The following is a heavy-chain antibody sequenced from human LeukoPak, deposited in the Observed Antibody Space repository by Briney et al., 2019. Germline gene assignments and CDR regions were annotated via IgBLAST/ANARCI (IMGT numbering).Heavy chain of an antibody. CDR3: ARGRNSGRTGMDV. D-gene: IGHD5-12*01. J-gene: IGHJ6*02. Sequence: GGSLRLSCAASGFTFSGYSINWVRQAPGKGLEWVSYISSGSSSIFYADSVKGRFTISRNNAEISLYLQMNSLRVEDTAVYYCARGRNSGRTGMDVWGQGTTVTVSS. CDR1: GFTFSGYS. V-gene: IGHV3-48*04. CDR2: ISSGSSSI.